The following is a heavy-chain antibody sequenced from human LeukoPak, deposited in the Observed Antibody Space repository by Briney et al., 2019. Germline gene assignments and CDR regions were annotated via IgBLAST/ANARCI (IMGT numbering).Heavy chain of an antibody. D-gene: IGHD1-14*01. CDR3: ARVRNPEY. CDR1: GFTFSDYW. J-gene: IGHJ4*02. CDR2: IYAGGST. V-gene: IGHV3-66*01. Sequence: GGSLRLSCAASGFTFSDYWMHWVRQAPGKGLEWVSVIYAGGSTYYADSVKGRFTISRDNSKNTLYLQMNSLRAEDTAVYYCARVRNPEYWGQGTLVTVSS.